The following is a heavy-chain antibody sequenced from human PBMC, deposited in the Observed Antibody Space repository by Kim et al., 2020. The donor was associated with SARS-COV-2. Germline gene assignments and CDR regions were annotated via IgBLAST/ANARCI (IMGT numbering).Heavy chain of an antibody. D-gene: IGHD6-13*01. CDR2: IYSGGST. V-gene: IGHV3-53*01. J-gene: IGHJ4*02. CDR1: GFTVSSNY. CDR3: ARGQLTRIGYYFDY. Sequence: GGSLRLSCAASGFTVSSNYMSWVRQAPGKGLEWVSVIYSGGSTYYADSVKGRFTISRDNSKNTLYLQMNSLRAEDTAVYYCARGQLTRIGYYFDYWGQGTLVTVSS.